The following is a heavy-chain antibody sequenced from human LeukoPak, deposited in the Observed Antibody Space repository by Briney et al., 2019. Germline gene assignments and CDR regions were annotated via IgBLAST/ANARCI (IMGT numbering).Heavy chain of an antibody. V-gene: IGHV4-38-2*01. CDR1: GYSISSGYY. J-gene: IGHJ6*04. Sequence: SETLSLTCAVSGYSISSGYYWGWIRQPPGKGLEWIGSIYHSGSTYYNPSLKSRDTISVDTSKNQFSLKLSSVTAADTAVYYCARQVDVWGKGTTVTVSS. CDR3: ARQVDV. CDR2: IYHSGST.